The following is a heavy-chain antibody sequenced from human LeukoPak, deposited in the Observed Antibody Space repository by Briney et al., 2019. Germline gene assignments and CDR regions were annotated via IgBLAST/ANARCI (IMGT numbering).Heavy chain of an antibody. CDR1: GYTFTSYG. Sequence: ASVKVSCKASGYTFTSYGISWVRQAPGQGLEWMEWISTYNGNTNYAQKLQGRVTMTPDTHTSTAYMELRSLRSDDTAVYYCARDSSLDYYGSGSYPCYYYGMDVWGQGTTVTVSS. D-gene: IGHD3-10*01. CDR3: ARDSSLDYYGSGSYPCYYYGMDV. V-gene: IGHV1-18*01. J-gene: IGHJ6*02. CDR2: ISTYNGNT.